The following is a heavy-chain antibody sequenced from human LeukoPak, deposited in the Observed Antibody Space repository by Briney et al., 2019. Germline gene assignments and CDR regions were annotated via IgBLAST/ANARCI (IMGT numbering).Heavy chain of an antibody. J-gene: IGHJ4*02. V-gene: IGHV1-18*01. CDR1: GYTFTGYG. CDR2: ISAYNGNT. D-gene: IGHD1-26*01. Sequence: ASVKVSCKASGYTFTGYGISWVRQAPGQGLEWMGWISAYNGNTNYAQKLQGRVTMTTDTSTSTAFMELRSLRSDDTAVYYCARDLSFGGSPLGYWGQGTLSPSPQ. CDR3: ARDLSFGGSPLGY.